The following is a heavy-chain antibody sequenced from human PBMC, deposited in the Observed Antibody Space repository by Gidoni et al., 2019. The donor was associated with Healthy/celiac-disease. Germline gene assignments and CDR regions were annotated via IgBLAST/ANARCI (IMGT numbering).Heavy chain of an antibody. D-gene: IGHD1-1*01. CDR2: IGYDGSNK. J-gene: IGHJ6*02. V-gene: IGHV3-33*01. CDR3: ARDGSRWNGGAGYYYYSGMDV. CDR1: GFTFSSYG. Sequence: QVQLVESGGGVVQPGRSLRSSCAAAGFTFSSYGMRGVRQAPGKGLEWVAVIGYDGSNKYYADSVKGRFTISRDNSKNTLNLQMNSLRAEDTAGYYCARDGSRWNGGAGYYYYSGMDVWGQGTTVTVSS.